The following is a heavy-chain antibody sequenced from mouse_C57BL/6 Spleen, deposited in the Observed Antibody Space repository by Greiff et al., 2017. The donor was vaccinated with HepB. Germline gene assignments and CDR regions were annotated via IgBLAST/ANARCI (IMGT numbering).Heavy chain of an antibody. CDR1: GYTFTSYW. CDR2: IDPSDSYT. CDR3: ARRGGWLEDFDY. J-gene: IGHJ2*01. Sequence: QVQLQQSGAELVMPGASVKLSCKASGYTFTSYWMHWVKQRPGQGLEWIGEIDPSDSYTNYNQKFKGKSTLTVDKSSSTAYMQLSSLTSEDSAVYYCARRGGWLEDFDYGGQGTTLTVSS. D-gene: IGHD2-3*01. V-gene: IGHV1-69*01.